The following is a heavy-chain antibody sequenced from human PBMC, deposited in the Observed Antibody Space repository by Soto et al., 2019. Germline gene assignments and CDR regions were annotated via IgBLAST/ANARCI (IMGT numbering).Heavy chain of an antibody. CDR3: GKPYTTSLKTSLPIPKAPSKSQVFLTMTNMDPVNTANYFCARILWSSSPKIYYLDY. CDR2: ISGSGSST. D-gene: IGHD3-3*01. V-gene: IGHV3-23*01. Sequence: HPGGSLRLSCAASGFTFDDYAMHWVRQAPGKGLEWVSGISGSGSSTYYADSVKGRLTISRDNSQNTLYLQMSGLRAEDTAVYYWGKPYTTSLKTSLPIPKAPSKSQVFLTMTNMDPVNTANYFCARILWSSSPKIYYLDYWGQEPLVT. CDR1: GFTFDDYA. J-gene: IGHJ4*02.